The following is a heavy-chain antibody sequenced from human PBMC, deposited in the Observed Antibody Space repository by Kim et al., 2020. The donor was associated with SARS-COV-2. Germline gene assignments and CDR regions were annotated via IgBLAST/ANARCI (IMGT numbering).Heavy chain of an antibody. V-gene: IGHV4-59*01. J-gene: IGHJ4*02. D-gene: IGHD3-22*01. CDR3: ARGPAFYYYDSSGFDY. Sequence: SETLSLTCTVSGGSISSYYWSWIRQPPGKGLEWIGYIYYSGGTNYNPSLKSRVTISVDTSKNQFSLKLSSVTAADTAVYYCARGPAFYYYDSSGFDYWGQGTLVTVSS. CDR2: IYYSGGT. CDR1: GGSISSYY.